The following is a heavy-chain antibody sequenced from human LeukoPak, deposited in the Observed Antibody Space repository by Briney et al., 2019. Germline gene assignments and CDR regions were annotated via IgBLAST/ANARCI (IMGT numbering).Heavy chain of an antibody. V-gene: IGHV3-30*18. CDR2: ISYDGSNK. Sequence: GGSLRLSCAASGFTFSSYGMHWVRQAPGKGLEWVAVISYDGSNKYYADSVKGRFTISRDNSKNTLYLQMNSLRAEDTAVYYCAKDVEDYGDSYYYYGMDVWGQGTTVTVSS. CDR3: AKDVEDYGDSYYYYGMDV. J-gene: IGHJ6*02. D-gene: IGHD4-17*01. CDR1: GFTFSSYG.